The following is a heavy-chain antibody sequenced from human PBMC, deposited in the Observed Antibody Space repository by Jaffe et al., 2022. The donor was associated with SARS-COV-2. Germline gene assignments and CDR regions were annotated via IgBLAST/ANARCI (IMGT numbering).Heavy chain of an antibody. V-gene: IGHV2-70*01. Sequence: QVTLRESGPALVKPTQTLTLTCTFSGFSLSSSGMCVSWFRQPPGKALEWLALIDWDDAKYYSTSLKTRLTISKDTSKNQVALTMTNMDPVDTATYYCARKPGRPRWGYHFDYWGQGTLVTVSS. CDR3: ARKPGRPRWGYHFDY. CDR2: IDWDDAK. J-gene: IGHJ4*02. D-gene: IGHD2-21*01. CDR1: GFSLSSSGMC.